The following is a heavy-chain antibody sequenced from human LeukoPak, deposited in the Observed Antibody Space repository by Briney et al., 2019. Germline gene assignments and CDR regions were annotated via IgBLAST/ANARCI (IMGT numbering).Heavy chain of an antibody. CDR1: GGSFCGDY. J-gene: IGHJ2*01. Sequence: SETLSLTCAVYGGSFCGDYWSWIRQPPGKGLEWIGEINHSGSTNYNPSLKSRVTISVDTSKNQFSLKLSSVTAADTAVYYCAREDYGDTNWYFDLWGRGTLVTVSS. D-gene: IGHD4-17*01. CDR2: INHSGST. V-gene: IGHV4-34*01. CDR3: AREDYGDTNWYFDL.